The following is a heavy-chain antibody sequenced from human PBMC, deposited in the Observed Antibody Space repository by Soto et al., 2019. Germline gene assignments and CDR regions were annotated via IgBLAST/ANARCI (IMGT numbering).Heavy chain of an antibody. CDR2: ISGSGGST. D-gene: IGHD3-22*01. J-gene: IGHJ4*02. CDR3: AKDVGYYDSSGYYWTLAFDY. CDR1: GFTFSSLA. Sequence: GGSLRLSCAASGFTFSSLAMSWVRQAPGKGLEWVSAISGSGGSTYYADSVKGRFTISRDNSKNTLYLQMNSLRAEDTAVYYCAKDVGYYDSSGYYWTLAFDYWGQGTLVTVSS. V-gene: IGHV3-23*01.